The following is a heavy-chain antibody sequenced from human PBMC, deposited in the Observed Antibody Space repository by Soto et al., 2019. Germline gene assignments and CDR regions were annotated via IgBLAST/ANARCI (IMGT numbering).Heavy chain of an antibody. Sequence: EVQLLESGGGLVQPGGSLRLSCAASGFTFSTYAMGWVRQAPGTGLEWVSAISGSGGSTYYADSVKGRFTISRDNSKNTLYLQMNSLRAEDTAVYYCAKGMKLPGTFYYYGMDVWGQGTTVTVSS. CDR2: ISGSGGST. D-gene: IGHD1-1*01. CDR3: AKGMKLPGTFYYYGMDV. CDR1: GFTFSTYA. J-gene: IGHJ6*02. V-gene: IGHV3-23*01.